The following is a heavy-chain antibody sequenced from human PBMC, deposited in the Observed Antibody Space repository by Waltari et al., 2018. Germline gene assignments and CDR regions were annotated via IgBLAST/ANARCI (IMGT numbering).Heavy chain of an antibody. J-gene: IGHJ5*02. D-gene: IGHD2-21*02. Sequence: EVQVVESGGGLVQPGGSLRPSCVASGFTFSTYEMNWVRQAPGKGLEWVSSIDSSGELIYYADSVKGRFTVSRDNAKNSLYLHMSSLRVEDTAIYYCARELAPCGGDCLDPWGQGTLVTVSS. CDR2: IDSSGELI. CDR1: GFTFSTYE. CDR3: ARELAPCGGDCLDP. V-gene: IGHV3-48*03.